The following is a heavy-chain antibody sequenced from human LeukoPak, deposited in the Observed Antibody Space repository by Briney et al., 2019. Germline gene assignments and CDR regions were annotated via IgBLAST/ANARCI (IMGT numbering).Heavy chain of an antibody. CDR2: IYAGDSST. D-gene: IGHD6-13*01. V-gene: IGHV5-51*01. CDR3: ARSGYVAAAGTYFDY. J-gene: IGHJ4*02. Sequence: GESLKISCKGSGYSFRSYWIGWVRQMPGKGLEWMGMIYAGDSSTRYSPSFQGRVTMSADESINTAYLQWSSLKASDTAMYYCARSGYVAAAGTYFDYWGQGTLVTVSS. CDR1: GYSFRSYW.